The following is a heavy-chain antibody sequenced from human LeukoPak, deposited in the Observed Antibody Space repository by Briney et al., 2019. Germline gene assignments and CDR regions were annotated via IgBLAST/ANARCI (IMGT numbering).Heavy chain of an antibody. D-gene: IGHD3-22*01. V-gene: IGHV1-69*13. J-gene: IGHJ4*02. Sequence: GASVKVSCKASGGTFSSYAISWVRQAPGQGLEWMGGIIPIFGTANYAQKFQGRVTITADESTSTAYMELSSLRSEDTAVYYCAREDSSGYSSYFDYRGQGTLVTVSS. CDR2: IIPIFGTA. CDR3: AREDSSGYSSYFDY. CDR1: GGTFSSYA.